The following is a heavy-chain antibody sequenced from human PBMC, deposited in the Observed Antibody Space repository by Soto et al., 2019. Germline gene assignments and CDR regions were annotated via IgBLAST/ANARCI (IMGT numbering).Heavy chain of an antibody. CDR2: IYYSGST. Sequence: SETLSLTCTVSGNSISSYYWSWIRQPPGKGLEWIGYIYYSGSTNYNPSLNSRVTISVDMSKNQVSLKLTSVTAADTAVYYCARTQFLQWFTYYFDYWGQGTLVTVSS. CDR1: GNSISSYY. CDR3: ARTQFLQWFTYYFDY. D-gene: IGHD3-3*01. V-gene: IGHV4-59*01. J-gene: IGHJ4*02.